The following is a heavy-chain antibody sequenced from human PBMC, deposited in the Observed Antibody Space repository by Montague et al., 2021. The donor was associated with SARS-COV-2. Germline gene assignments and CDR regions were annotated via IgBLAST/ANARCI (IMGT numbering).Heavy chain of an antibody. V-gene: IGHV4-4*07. CDR1: GGSISSYY. CDR2: IYTSGST. CDR3: ARGQVPGVVEYYYYGMDV. D-gene: IGHD2-2*01. Sequence: SETLSLTCTVSGGSISSYYWSWIRQPAGKGLEWIGRIYTSGSTNYNPSLKSRVTMSVDTSKNQFSLKLSSVTAADTAVYYCARGQVPGVVEYYYYGMDVWGQGTTVTVSS. J-gene: IGHJ6*02.